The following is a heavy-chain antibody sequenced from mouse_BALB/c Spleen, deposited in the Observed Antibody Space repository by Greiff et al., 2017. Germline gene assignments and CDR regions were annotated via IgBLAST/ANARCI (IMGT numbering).Heavy chain of an antibody. D-gene: IGHD1-1*01. CDR2: ISSGGST. V-gene: IGHV5-6-5*01. CDR1: GFTFSSYA. CDR3: AGEDITTGAMDY. J-gene: IGHJ4*01. Sequence: EVKLQESGGGLVKPGGSLKLSCAASGFTFSSYAMSWVRQTPEKRLEWVASISSGGSTYYPDSVKGRFTISRDNARNILYLQMSSLRSEDTAMYYCAGEDITTGAMDYWGQGTSVTVSS.